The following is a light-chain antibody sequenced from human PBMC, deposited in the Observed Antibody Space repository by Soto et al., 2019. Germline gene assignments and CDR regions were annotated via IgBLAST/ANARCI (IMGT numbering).Light chain of an antibody. CDR2: EVS. CDR1: SSDVGTYDL. Sequence: QSALTQPASVSGSPGQSVTISCTGSSSDVGTYDLVSWYQQHPGKAPKLLIYEVSNRPSGISDRFSGSKSGNTASLTISGLQAEDEADYYCNSYTRSITLVFGGGTKLTVL. CDR3: NSYTRSITLV. V-gene: IGLV2-14*02. J-gene: IGLJ3*02.